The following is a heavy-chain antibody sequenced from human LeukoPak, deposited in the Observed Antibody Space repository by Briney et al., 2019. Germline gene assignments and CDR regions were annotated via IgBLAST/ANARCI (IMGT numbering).Heavy chain of an antibody. V-gene: IGHV5-51*01. CDR2: IYPGDSDT. Sequence: GESLKISCKGSGYSFTSYWIGWVRQMPGKGLEWMGIIYPGDSDTRYSPSFQGQVTISADKSISTAYLQWSSLKASDTAMYYCARFSIAVAGAYYYYMDVWGKGTTVTVSS. J-gene: IGHJ6*03. CDR3: ARFSIAVAGAYYYYMDV. D-gene: IGHD6-19*01. CDR1: GYSFTSYW.